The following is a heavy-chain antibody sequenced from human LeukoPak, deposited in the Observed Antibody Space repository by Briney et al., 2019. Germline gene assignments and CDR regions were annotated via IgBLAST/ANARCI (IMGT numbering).Heavy chain of an antibody. CDR2: IIPILGIA. CDR3: ASQLPYSSGWYSPLDY. D-gene: IGHD6-19*01. CDR1: GGTFSSYA. V-gene: IGHV1-69*04. J-gene: IGHJ4*02. Sequence: SVKVSCKASGGTFSSYAISWARQAPGQGLEWMGRIIPILGIANYAQKLQGRVTITADKSTSTAYMELSSLRSEDTAVYYCASQLPYSSGWYSPLDYWGQGTLVTVSS.